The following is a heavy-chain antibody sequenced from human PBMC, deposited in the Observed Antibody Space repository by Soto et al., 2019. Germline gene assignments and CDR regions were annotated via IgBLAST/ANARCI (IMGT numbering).Heavy chain of an antibody. Sequence: SVKVSCKASGGTFSSYAIGWVRQAPGQGLEWMGGIIPIFGTANYAQKFQGRVTITADESTSTAYMELSSLRSEDTAVYYCARSRGGSSWVGYYYGMDVWGQGTTVTVSS. CDR2: IIPIFGTA. CDR3: ARSRGGSSWVGYYYGMDV. D-gene: IGHD2-15*01. CDR1: GGTFSSYA. V-gene: IGHV1-69*13. J-gene: IGHJ6*02.